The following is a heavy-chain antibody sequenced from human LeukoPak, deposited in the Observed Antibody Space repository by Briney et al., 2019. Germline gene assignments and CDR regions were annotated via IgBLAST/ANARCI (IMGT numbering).Heavy chain of an antibody. CDR3: ARLLGDFWSGYGPYYYMDV. D-gene: IGHD3-3*01. CDR1: GYAFTSYD. Sequence: GASVTVSCKASGYAFTSYDINWVRQATGQGLEWMGWMNPNSGNTGYAQKFQGRVTMTRNASISTAYMELSSLRSEDTAVYYCARLLGDFWSGYGPYYYMDVWGKGTTVTVSS. V-gene: IGHV1-8*01. J-gene: IGHJ6*03. CDR2: MNPNSGNT.